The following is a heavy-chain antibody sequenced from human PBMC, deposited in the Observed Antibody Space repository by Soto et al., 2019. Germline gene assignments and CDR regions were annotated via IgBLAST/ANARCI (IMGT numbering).Heavy chain of an antibody. D-gene: IGHD2-21*02. CDR1: GDTFTDYY. Sequence: QVQLMQSGAEVKKPGASVKVSCKASGDTFTDYYIHWVRQAPGQGLEWMGTVNPSGGHTTYAQHSLGRVTRSGYQSTSPLYVELTSLTSDDTAIYYCARGGHVVVVTAALDYWGQGTLVTVSS. CDR3: ARGGHVVVVTAALDY. CDR2: VNPSGGHT. V-gene: IGHV1-46*01. J-gene: IGHJ4*02.